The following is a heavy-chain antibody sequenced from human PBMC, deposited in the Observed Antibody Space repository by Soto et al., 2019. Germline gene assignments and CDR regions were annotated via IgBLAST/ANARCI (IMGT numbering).Heavy chain of an antibody. V-gene: IGHV3-9*01. CDR2: LRWNGGRI. CDR1: GFTFEDFA. J-gene: IGHJ4*02. CDR3: DF. Sequence: GGSLRLCCAASGFTFEDFAMNWVRQAPGKGPEWVSRLRWNGGRIDYADSVKGRFTISRDNAKNALYLQMNSLRPEDTALYYFDFWGQGTLVTVSS.